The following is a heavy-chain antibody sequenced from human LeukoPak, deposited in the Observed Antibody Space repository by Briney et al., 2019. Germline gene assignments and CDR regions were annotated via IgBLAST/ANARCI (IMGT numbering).Heavy chain of an antibody. J-gene: IGHJ5*02. V-gene: IGHV4-61*02. CDR2: IYTSGST. CDR3: ARDPGGLLSSWFDP. CDR1: GDSMSSSSYY. D-gene: IGHD2-15*01. Sequence: SETLSLTCSVSGDSMSSSSYYWVWIRQSPGQGLEWIGRIYTSGSTNYNPSLKSRVTTSVDTSKNQFSLKLSSVTAADTAVYYCARDPGGLLSSWFDPWGQGTLVTVSS.